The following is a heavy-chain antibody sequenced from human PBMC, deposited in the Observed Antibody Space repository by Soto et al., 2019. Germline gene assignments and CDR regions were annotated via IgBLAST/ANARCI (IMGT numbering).Heavy chain of an antibody. D-gene: IGHD2-2*01. CDR2: IIPIFGTP. Sequence: SVKVSCKASGGTFTNYAFSWVRQAPGQGPEWMGGIIPIFGTPDYAQKFQGRVTITADESTRTVSMELNSLRSDDTAVYYCARERSVGYCITTTCPQPFYYYAMDVWGQGTTVTVS. CDR1: GGTFTNYA. J-gene: IGHJ6*02. CDR3: ARERSVGYCITTTCPQPFYYYAMDV. V-gene: IGHV1-69*13.